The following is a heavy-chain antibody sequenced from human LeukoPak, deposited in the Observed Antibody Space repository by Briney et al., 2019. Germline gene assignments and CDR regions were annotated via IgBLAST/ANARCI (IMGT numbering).Heavy chain of an antibody. Sequence: GGSLRLSCAASGFTFSSYAMHWVRQAPGKGLEWVAVISYDGSNKYYADSVKGRFTISGDNAKNSLYLQMNSLRAEDTAVYYCARGVLRYFDWSPWGQGTLVTVSS. D-gene: IGHD3-9*01. CDR1: GFTFSSYA. CDR2: ISYDGSNK. V-gene: IGHV3-30*04. CDR3: ARGVLRYFDWSP. J-gene: IGHJ5*02.